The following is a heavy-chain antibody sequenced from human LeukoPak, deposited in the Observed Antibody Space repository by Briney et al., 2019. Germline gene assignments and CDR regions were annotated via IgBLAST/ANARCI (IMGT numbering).Heavy chain of an antibody. J-gene: IGHJ4*02. CDR2: IRYDGSNK. V-gene: IGHV3-30*02. D-gene: IGHD3-22*01. CDR3: ARDNYDSSGPYYFDY. Sequence: GGSLRLSCAASGFTFSSYGMHWVRQAPGRGLEWVTFIRYDGSNKYYADSVKGRFTISRDNSKNTLYLQMNSLRAEDTAVYYCARDNYDSSGPYYFDYWGQGTLVTVSS. CDR1: GFTFSSYG.